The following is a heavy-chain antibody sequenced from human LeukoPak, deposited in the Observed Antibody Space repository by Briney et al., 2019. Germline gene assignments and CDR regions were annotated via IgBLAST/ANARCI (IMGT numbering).Heavy chain of an antibody. J-gene: IGHJ4*02. D-gene: IGHD2-2*01. CDR1: GGSFSGYY. Sequence: SETLSLTCAVYGGSFSGYYWSWIRQPPGKGLEWIGEINHSGSTNYNPSLKSRVTISVDTSKNQFSLKLSSVTAADTAVYYCARDLVATVWGQGTLVTVSS. CDR3: ARDLVATV. V-gene: IGHV4-34*01. CDR2: INHSGST.